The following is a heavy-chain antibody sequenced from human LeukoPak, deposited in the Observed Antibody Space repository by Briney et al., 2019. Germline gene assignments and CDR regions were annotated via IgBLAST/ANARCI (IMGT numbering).Heavy chain of an antibody. Sequence: GGSLRLSCAASGFTFSSYGMHWVRQAPGKGLEWVAFIRYDGSNKYYADSVKGRFTISRDNSKNTLYLQMNSLRAEDTAVYYCAKEGTYYYGSGSYEVFVVPFDYWGQGTLVTVSS. V-gene: IGHV3-30*02. CDR2: IRYDGSNK. CDR3: AKEGTYYYGSGSYEVFVVPFDY. D-gene: IGHD3-10*01. J-gene: IGHJ4*02. CDR1: GFTFSSYG.